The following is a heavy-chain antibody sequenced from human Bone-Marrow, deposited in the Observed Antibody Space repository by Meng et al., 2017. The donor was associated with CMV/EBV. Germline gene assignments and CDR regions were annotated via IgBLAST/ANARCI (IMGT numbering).Heavy chain of an antibody. CDR1: GFTFSSYW. CDR2: IKQDGSEK. J-gene: IGHJ4*02. CDR3: ARVHDSSPPNLFDY. D-gene: IGHD6-13*01. Sequence: GESLKISCAASGFTFSSYWMSWVRQAPGKGLEWVANIKQDGSEKYYVDSVKGRFTISRDNAKNSLYLQMNSLRAEDTAVYYCARVHDSSPPNLFDYWGQGTLVPVSS. V-gene: IGHV3-7*01.